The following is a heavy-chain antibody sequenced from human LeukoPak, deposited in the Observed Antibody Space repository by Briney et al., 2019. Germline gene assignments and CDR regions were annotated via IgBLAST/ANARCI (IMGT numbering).Heavy chain of an antibody. J-gene: IGHJ6*02. V-gene: IGHV1-18*01. CDR2: ISAYNGNT. Sequence: ASVKVSCKASGYTFTSYGISWVRQAPGQGLEWMGWISAYNGNTSYAQKLQGRVTMTTDTSTSTAYMELRSLRSDDTAVYYCARAGCSGGSCYPGYYGMDVWGQGTTVTVSS. CDR3: ARAGCSGGSCYPGYYGMDV. D-gene: IGHD2-15*01. CDR1: GYTFTSYG.